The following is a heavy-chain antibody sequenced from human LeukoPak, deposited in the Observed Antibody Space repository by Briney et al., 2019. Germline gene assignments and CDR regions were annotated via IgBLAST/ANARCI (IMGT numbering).Heavy chain of an antibody. CDR3: ARQYDSSGYYFIFPYYFDY. D-gene: IGHD3-22*01. Sequence: PSETLSLTCTVSGGSISSSSYYWGWIRQPPGKGLEWIGSIYYSGSTYYNPSLKSRVTISVDTSKSQFSLKLSSVTAADTAVYYCARQYDSSGYYFIFPYYFDYWGQGTLVTVSS. V-gene: IGHV4-39*01. J-gene: IGHJ4*02. CDR2: IYYSGST. CDR1: GGSISSSSYY.